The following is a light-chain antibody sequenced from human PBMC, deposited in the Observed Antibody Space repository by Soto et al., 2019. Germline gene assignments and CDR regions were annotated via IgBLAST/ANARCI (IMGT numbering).Light chain of an antibody. CDR3: QKYYSAPLT. CDR1: QGISNF. J-gene: IGKJ4*01. Sequence: DIQMTQSPSSLSASVGDRVTITCRASQGISNFLAWYQQKPGKVPKLLIYAASTLQSGVPSRFSGSGSGTHFPLTISSLHPEDVGTYYCQKYYSAPLTFGGGTKLEMK. CDR2: AAS. V-gene: IGKV1-27*01.